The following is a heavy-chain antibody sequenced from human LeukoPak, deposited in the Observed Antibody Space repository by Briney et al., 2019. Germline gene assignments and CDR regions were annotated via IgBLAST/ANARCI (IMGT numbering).Heavy chain of an antibody. D-gene: IGHD3-22*01. V-gene: IGHV4-39*01. J-gene: IGHJ3*02. CDR2: IYYSGST. Sequence: LSERLSLTCTVSGGSISSSSYYWGWIRQPPGKGLEWIGSIYYSGSTYYNPSLKSRVTISVDTSKNQFSLKLSSVTAADTAVYYCARLKGVWDSSGYYHLGAFDIWGQGTMVSVSS. CDR1: GGSISSSSYY. CDR3: ARLKGVWDSSGYYHLGAFDI.